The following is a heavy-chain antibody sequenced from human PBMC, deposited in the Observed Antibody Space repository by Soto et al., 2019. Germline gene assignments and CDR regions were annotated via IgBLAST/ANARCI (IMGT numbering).Heavy chain of an antibody. V-gene: IGHV3-53*04. CDR3: AREPHCSSTSCYRGGGY. J-gene: IGHJ4*02. CDR2: IYSGGST. Sequence: EVQRVESGGGLVQPGGSLRLSCAASGFTVSSNYMSWVRQAPGKGLEWVSVIYSGGSTYYADSVKGRFTISRHSAKNTLYPQMNSLRAEDTAVYYCAREPHCSSTSCYRGGGYWGQGTLVTVSS. CDR1: GFTVSSNY. D-gene: IGHD2-2*01.